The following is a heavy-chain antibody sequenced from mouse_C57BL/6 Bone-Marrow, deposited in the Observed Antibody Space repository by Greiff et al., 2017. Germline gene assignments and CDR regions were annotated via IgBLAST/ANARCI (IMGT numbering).Heavy chain of an antibody. D-gene: IGHD4-1*01. Sequence: QVHVKQPGAELVKPGASVKMSCKASGYTFTSYWITWVNQRPGQGLEWIGDIYPTSGRTNYNEKFTSKAILTVDTSSNTAYMQLSSLTPEDSAVFYCASSSPLGRSLDYWGQGTTLTVSS. CDR1: GYTFTSYW. CDR3: ASSSPLGRSLDY. J-gene: IGHJ2*01. CDR2: IYPTSGRT. V-gene: IGHV1-55*01.